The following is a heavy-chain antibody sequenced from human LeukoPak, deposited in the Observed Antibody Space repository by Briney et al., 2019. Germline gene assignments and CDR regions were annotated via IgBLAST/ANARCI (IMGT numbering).Heavy chain of an antibody. J-gene: IGHJ5*02. CDR2: VNPNSGGT. CDR3: ARDTGNYYGSSGSYYNP. CDR1: GYAFAVYY. Sequence: GASVKVSCKASGYAFAVYYVHWVRQAPGQGLEWMGWVNPNSGGTNYAQKFQGRVTMTRDSSISTAYMELIRLTSDDTAVYYCARDTGNYYGSSGSYYNPWGQGTLVTVSS. D-gene: IGHD3-10*01. V-gene: IGHV1-2*02.